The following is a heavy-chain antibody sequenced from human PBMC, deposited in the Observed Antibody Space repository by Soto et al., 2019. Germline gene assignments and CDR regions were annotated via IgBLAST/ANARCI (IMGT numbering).Heavy chain of an antibody. J-gene: IGHJ4*02. CDR3: AKGMVARFDY. CDR1: GGSISSYF. D-gene: IGHD5-12*01. CDR2: ISYTGST. V-gene: IGHV4-59*01. Sequence: PSETLSLTCTVSGGSISSYFWSWIRQPPGKGLEWIGYISYTGSTNYNPSLKSRVTISIDTSKNQFSLKLSSVTAADTAVYYCAKGMVARFDYWGQGTLVTVSS.